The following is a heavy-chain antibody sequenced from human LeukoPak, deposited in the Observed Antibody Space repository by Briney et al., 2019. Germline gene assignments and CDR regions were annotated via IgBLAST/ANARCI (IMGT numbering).Heavy chain of an antibody. CDR2: IYSGGST. Sequence: PGGSLRLSCAASGFTVSSNYMSWVRQAPGKGLEWVSVIYSGGSTYYADSVKGRFTISRDNSKNTLYLQMNSLRAEDTAVYYCAREGCSGGSCYMVDYWGQGTLVTVSS. J-gene: IGHJ4*02. CDR3: AREGCSGGSCYMVDY. D-gene: IGHD2-15*01. CDR1: GFTVSSNY. V-gene: IGHV3-66*01.